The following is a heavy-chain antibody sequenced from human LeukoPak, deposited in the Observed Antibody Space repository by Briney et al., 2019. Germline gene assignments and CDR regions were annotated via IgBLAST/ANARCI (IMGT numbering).Heavy chain of an antibody. CDR3: AKRGVVIRVILVGFHKQAYYFDS. J-gene: IGHJ4*02. CDR2: ISDSGGST. Sequence: GGSLRLSCAVSGITLSNYGMSWVRQAPGKGLEWVEGISDSGGSTNYADSVKGRFTISRDNAKNTLYLQMNSLRAEDTAVYFCAKRGVVIRVILVGFHKQAYYFDSWGQGALVTVSS. V-gene: IGHV3-23*01. CDR1: GITLSNYG. D-gene: IGHD3-10*01.